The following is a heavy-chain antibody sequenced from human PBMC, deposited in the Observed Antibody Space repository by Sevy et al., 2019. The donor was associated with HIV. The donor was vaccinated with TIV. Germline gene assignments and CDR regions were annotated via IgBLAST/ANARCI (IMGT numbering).Heavy chain of an antibody. V-gene: IGHV3-30*02. CDR3: VKEGGGEGGDH. CDR2: IQYDGSNK. D-gene: IGHD2-21*01. Sequence: GGSLRLSCAASGFSISRYGMHWVRQAPGKGLEWMSYIQYDGSNKDYADSVKGRFTISRDNSKNTLYLQMNSLRVEDTAVFYCVKEGGGEGGDHWGQGTLVTVSS. J-gene: IGHJ4*02. CDR1: GFSISRYG.